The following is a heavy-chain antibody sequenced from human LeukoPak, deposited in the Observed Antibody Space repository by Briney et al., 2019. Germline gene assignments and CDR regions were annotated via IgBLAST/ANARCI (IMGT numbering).Heavy chain of an antibody. CDR2: ISGNSGYL. V-gene: IGHV3-21*01. CDR1: GFTFRSYD. Sequence: PGASLRLSCAASGFTFRSYDMNWIRQAPGKGLEWVSSISGNSGYLYYADSVKGRFTISRDNSKNTLYLQMNSLRAEDTAVYYCARDGSHNRQLWLFAGGYYYYYYMDVWGKGTTVTVSS. D-gene: IGHD5-18*01. CDR3: ARDGSHNRQLWLFAGGYYYYYYMDV. J-gene: IGHJ6*03.